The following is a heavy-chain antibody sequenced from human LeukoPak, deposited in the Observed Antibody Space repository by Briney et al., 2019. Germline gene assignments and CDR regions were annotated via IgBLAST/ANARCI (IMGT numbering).Heavy chain of an antibody. V-gene: IGHV3-30-3*01. J-gene: IGHJ4*02. CDR3: ARDGDILTDSNYFDY. CDR1: GFTFSSYA. CDR2: ISYDGSNK. D-gene: IGHD3-9*01. Sequence: GRSLRLSCAASGFTFSSYAMHWVRQAPGKGLEWVAVISYDGSNKYYADSVKGRFTISRDNSKNTLYLQMNSPRAEDTAVYYCARDGDILTDSNYFDYWGQGTLVTVSS.